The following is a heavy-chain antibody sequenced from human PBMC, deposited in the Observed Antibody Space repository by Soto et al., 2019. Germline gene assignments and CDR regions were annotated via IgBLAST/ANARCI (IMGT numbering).Heavy chain of an antibody. V-gene: IGHV4-34*01. CDR1: GGSFSGYY. J-gene: IGHJ4*02. D-gene: IGHD3-10*01. CDR3: ARARKPFGELYY. CDR2: IYHSGST. Sequence: SETLSLTCAVYGGSFSGYYWSWIRQPPGKGLEWIGEIYHSGSTNYNPSLKSRVTISVDTSKNQFSLKLSSVTAADTAVYYCARARKPFGELYYWGQGTLVTVSS.